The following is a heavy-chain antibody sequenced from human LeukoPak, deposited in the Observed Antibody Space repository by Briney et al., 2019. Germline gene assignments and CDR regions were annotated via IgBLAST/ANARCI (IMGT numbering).Heavy chain of an antibody. D-gene: IGHD1-26*01. CDR3: ASQDVFHSGAHWVHLHH. CDR1: GFIASNNY. J-gene: IGHJ1*01. CDR2: IYSSAYI. Sequence: GESLRLSCAASGFIASNNYMTWVRQAPGKGLEWVSIIYSSAYIYYSDSVKGRFTISRDNSKNTLYLQMNSLRAEDTAVYYCASQDVFHSGAHWVHLHHWGRDTLVTVSS. V-gene: IGHV3-53*01.